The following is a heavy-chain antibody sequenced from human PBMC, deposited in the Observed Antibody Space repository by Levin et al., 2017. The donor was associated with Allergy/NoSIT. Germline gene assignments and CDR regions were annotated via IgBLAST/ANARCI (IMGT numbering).Heavy chain of an antibody. CDR3: ARGWLQKNGPSAFDI. V-gene: IGHV4-61*01. J-gene: IGHJ3*02. Sequence: SCTVSGGSVSSGSYYWSWIRQPPGKGLEWIGYIYYSGSTNYNPSLKSRVTISVDTSKNQFSLKLSSVTAADTAVYYCARGWLQKNGPSAFDIWGQGTMVTVSS. D-gene: IGHD5-24*01. CDR2: IYYSGST. CDR1: GGSVSSGSYY.